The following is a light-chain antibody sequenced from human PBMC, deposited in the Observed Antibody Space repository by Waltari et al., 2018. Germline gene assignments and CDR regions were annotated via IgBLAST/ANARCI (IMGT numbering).Light chain of an antibody. J-gene: IGLJ2*01. V-gene: IGLV1-40*01. CDR3: QSYDSSLSGSV. CDR2: GNS. Sequence: QSGLTQPPSVSGAPGQRVTISCTGSSSHIGAGYDVPWYQLLPGTAPKLPIYGNSNRPSGVPDRFSGSKSGTSASLAITGLQAEDEAGYYCQSYDSSLSGSVFGGGTKLTVL. CDR1: SSHIGAGYD.